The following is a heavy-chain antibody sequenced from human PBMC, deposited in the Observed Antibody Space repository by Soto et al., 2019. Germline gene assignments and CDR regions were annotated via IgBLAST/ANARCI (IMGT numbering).Heavy chain of an antibody. Sequence: ASGNALCNASGCTFTSYAVGWVRQAPGQGVEGMGWISADNGNTNYAQKLEGRVTMTTDTSTSTAYMELRSLRSDDTAVYYCARVRVEAARHALRRSYYYGMDVWGQGTTVTVS. CDR3: ARVRVEAARHALRRSYYYGMDV. D-gene: IGHD2-15*01. J-gene: IGHJ6*02. V-gene: IGHV1-18*01. CDR1: GCTFTSYA. CDR2: ISADNGNT.